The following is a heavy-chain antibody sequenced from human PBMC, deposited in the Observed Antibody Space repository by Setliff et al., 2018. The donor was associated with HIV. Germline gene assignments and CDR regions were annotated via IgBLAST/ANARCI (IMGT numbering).Heavy chain of an antibody. Sequence: PGGSLRLSCAASGFTLTSSEMNWVRQAPGKGPEWISFIGSGYDIYEADSVKGRSTISRDNAKNSLYLQMNSLRAEDTGVYYCVKGGVYSSRWFGDYFDFWGQGALVTVSS. J-gene: IGHJ4*02. V-gene: IGHV3-48*03. CDR2: IGSGYDI. CDR3: VKGGVYSSRWFGDYFDF. D-gene: IGHD6-13*01. CDR1: GFTLTSSE.